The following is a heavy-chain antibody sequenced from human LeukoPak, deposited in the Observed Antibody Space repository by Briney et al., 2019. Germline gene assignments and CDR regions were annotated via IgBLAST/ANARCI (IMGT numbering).Heavy chain of an antibody. J-gene: IGHJ2*01. CDR1: GFTFSSYA. CDR3: ARAPPRYSSSSLGRNDL. Sequence: SGGSLRLSCAASGFTFSSYAMSWVRQAPGKGLEWVSAISGSGGSTYYADSVKGRFSTSRDNAKNSLYLQMNSLRAEDTAVYYCARAPPRYSSSSLGRNDLWGRGTLVTVSS. V-gene: IGHV3-23*01. D-gene: IGHD6-6*01. CDR2: ISGSGGST.